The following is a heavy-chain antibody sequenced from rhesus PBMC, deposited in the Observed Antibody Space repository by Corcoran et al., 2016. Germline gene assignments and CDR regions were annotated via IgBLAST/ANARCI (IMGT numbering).Heavy chain of an antibody. J-gene: IGHJ6*01. V-gene: IGHV4-99*01. D-gene: IGHD1-26*01. CDR3: ASGLNYGAPNFGLDS. Sequence: QVQLQESGPGLVKPSATLSLTCAASAYSLRSGYYWCWLRPPPGKGLEYIGYSIGSSRSTYYNPPRKSRLTMSKEPSKNQFSRKLSSVTAADTAVYYCASGLNYGAPNFGLDSWGQGVVVTVSS. CDR2: SIGSSRST. CDR1: AYSLRSGYY.